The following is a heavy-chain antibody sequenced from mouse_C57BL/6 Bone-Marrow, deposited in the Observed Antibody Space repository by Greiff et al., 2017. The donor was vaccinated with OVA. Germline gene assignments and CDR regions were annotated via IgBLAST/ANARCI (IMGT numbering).Heavy chain of an antibody. CDR2: ISSGGSYT. CDR1: GFTFSSYG. Sequence: EVMLVESGGDLVKPGGSLKLSCAASGFTFSSYGMSWVRQTPDKRLEWVATISSGGSYTYYPDSVKGRFTISRDNAKNTLYLQMSSLKSEDTAMYYCASLDGYYLDYWGQGTTLTVSS. CDR3: ASLDGYYLDY. V-gene: IGHV5-6*02. D-gene: IGHD2-3*01. J-gene: IGHJ2*01.